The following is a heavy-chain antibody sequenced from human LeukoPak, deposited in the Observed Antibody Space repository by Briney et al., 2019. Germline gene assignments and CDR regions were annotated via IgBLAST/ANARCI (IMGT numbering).Heavy chain of an antibody. J-gene: IGHJ5*02. V-gene: IGHV3-9*03. CDR1: GFTFDDYA. D-gene: IGHD2-2*01. CDR2: ISWNSGSI. Sequence: GGSLRLSCAASGFTFDDYAMHWVRQAPGKGLEWVSGISWNSGSIGYADSVKGQFNISRDNAKNSLYLQMNSLRAEDMALYYCAKGYCSNNSCYLFPRGQGTLVTVSS. CDR3: AKGYCSNNSCYLFP.